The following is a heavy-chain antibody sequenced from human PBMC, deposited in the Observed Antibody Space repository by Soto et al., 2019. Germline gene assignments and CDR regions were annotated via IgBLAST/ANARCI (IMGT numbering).Heavy chain of an antibody. D-gene: IGHD5-18*01. Sequence: QVQLVESGGGVVQPGRSLRLSCAASGFTFSSYGMHWVRQAPGKGLEWMAVISYDGSNKYYADSVKGRFTISRDNSKNTLYLQMNSLRAEDTAVYSCAKNTLYSYGFPFDYLGQGTLVTVSS. CDR3: AKNTLYSYGFPFDY. V-gene: IGHV3-30*18. CDR1: GFTFSSYG. CDR2: ISYDGSNK. J-gene: IGHJ4*02.